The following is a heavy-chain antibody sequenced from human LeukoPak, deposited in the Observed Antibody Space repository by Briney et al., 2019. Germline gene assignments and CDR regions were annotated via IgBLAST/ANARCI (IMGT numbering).Heavy chain of an antibody. CDR2: LFDSVNT. CDR1: GGSISSHY. J-gene: IGHJ4*02. V-gene: IGHV4-59*11. Sequence: SETLSLTCSVSGGSISSHYWSWIRQPPGKGLEWIAYLFDSVNTKDNPSLQSRLTLSADTSKNQFSLRLSSVTAADTAVYYCATIKRGSIFGYFDFWGQGIKVTVSS. CDR3: ATIKRGSIFGYFDF. D-gene: IGHD5-18*01.